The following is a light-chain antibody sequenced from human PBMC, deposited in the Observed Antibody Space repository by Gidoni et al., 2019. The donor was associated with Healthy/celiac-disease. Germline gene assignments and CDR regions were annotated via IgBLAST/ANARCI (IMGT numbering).Light chain of an antibody. CDR3: QSYDSSNPWV. J-gene: IGLJ3*02. Sequence: NFMLTQPHSVSESPGKTVTISCPRSSGSIASNYVQWYQQRPGSAPTTVIYEENQRPSGGPDRFSGSIDSYSNSAALTISGLKTEEEADYYCQSYDSSNPWVFGGGTKLTVL. V-gene: IGLV6-57*04. CDR2: EEN. CDR1: SGSIASNY.